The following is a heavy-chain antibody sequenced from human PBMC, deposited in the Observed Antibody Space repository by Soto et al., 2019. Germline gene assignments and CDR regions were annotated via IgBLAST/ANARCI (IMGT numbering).Heavy chain of an antibody. J-gene: IGHJ4*02. V-gene: IGHV4-39*01. D-gene: IGHD1-7*01. Sequence: SETLSLTCTVSGGSISSSNYYWGWIRQPPGKGLEWIGSINYSGTTYYNPSLKSRVTISVDTSKNQFSLRLGSVTAADTTVYYCARQIWSPKLELGYFDYWGQGTLVTVSS. CDR3: ARQIWSPKLELGYFDY. CDR1: GGSISSSNYY. CDR2: INYSGTT.